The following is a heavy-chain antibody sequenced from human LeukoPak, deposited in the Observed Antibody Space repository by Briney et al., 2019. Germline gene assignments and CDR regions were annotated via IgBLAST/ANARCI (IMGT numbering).Heavy chain of an antibody. J-gene: IGHJ4*02. D-gene: IGHD6-6*01. CDR2: IYHSGST. CDR3: ARGRSSSSSDDY. V-gene: IGHV4-30-2*01. Sequence: NPSQTLSLTCTVSGGSISSGGYYWSWIQQPPGKGLEWIGYIYHSGSTYYNPSLKSRVTISVDRSKNQFSLKLSSVTAADTAVYYCARGRSSSSSDDYWGQGTLVTVSS. CDR1: GGSISSGGYY.